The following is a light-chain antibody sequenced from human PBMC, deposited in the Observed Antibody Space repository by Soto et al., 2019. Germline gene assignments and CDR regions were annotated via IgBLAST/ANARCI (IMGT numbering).Light chain of an antibody. Sequence: EIVLTQSPGTLSLPPGERATLSCRASQTVGSNYLAWYQQKHGQAPRLLIYDASSRATGIPDRFSGSGSGTDFILTFSRLEPEDFAVYYCHQYASSPLTFGQGTKV. CDR2: DAS. J-gene: IGKJ1*01. V-gene: IGKV3-20*01. CDR3: HQYASSPLT. CDR1: QTVGSNY.